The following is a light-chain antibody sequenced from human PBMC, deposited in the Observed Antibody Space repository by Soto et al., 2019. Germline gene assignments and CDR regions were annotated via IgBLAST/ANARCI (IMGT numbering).Light chain of an antibody. J-gene: IGKJ1*01. CDR2: AAS. CDR1: QSIRNY. Sequence: DIKMTQSPSSLSASVGDRVTISCRASQSIRNYVSWYQQKPGTAPKLLIRAASTLQSGVPSRFSGSGSGTDFTLTSSSLQIEDFATYFCQQTDSTPQTFGQGTNVEI. V-gene: IGKV1-39*01. CDR3: QQTDSTPQT.